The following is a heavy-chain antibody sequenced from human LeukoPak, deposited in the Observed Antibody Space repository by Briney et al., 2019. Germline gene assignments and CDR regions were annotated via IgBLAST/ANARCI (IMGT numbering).Heavy chain of an antibody. CDR2: ISDDESDK. D-gene: IGHD3-3*01. CDR3: ARGTDTKPFWSGYWVDV. V-gene: IGHV3-30*03. J-gene: IGHJ6*02. CDR1: GFTFRASV. Sequence: GGSLRLSCAASGFTFRASVMHWVRQAPGKGLDWVAVISDDESDKYYADSGKGRFTISRDNSKNTLYLQMNSLRAEDPAMYYCARGTDTKPFWSGYWVDVWGQGTTVTVSS.